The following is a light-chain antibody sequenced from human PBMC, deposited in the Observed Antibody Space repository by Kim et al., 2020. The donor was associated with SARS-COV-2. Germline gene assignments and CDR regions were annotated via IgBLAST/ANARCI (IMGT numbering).Light chain of an antibody. CDR2: STS. V-gene: IGKV1-39*01. Sequence: DIQMTQSPSSLSASTGDRVTMTCRASQSIGRALDWYQVKPGKAPKLLMYSTSNLQSGVPSRFNGSRSLTDFTLTINSLQPDDVATYFCQQSYKTPLTFGGGTKVDIK. CDR3: QQSYKTPLT. CDR1: QSIGRA. J-gene: IGKJ4*01.